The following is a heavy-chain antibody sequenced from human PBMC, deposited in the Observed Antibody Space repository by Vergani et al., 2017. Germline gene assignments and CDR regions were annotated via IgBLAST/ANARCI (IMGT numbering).Heavy chain of an antibody. CDR2: INHSGST. CDR1: GGSFSGYY. V-gene: IGHV4-34*01. CDR3: ARSGSRARAVKY. D-gene: IGHD5-12*01. Sequence: QVQLQQWGAGLLKPSETLSLTCAVYGGSFSGYYWRWIRQPPGRGLEWIGEINHSGSTNYNPSLKSRVSISVDTSTNQLSLKLSAVTAADTAVYYCARSGSRARAVKYWGQGTLVTVSS. J-gene: IGHJ4*02.